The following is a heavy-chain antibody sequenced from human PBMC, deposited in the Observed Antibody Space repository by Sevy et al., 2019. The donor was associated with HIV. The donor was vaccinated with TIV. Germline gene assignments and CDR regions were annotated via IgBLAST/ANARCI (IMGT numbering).Heavy chain of an antibody. Sequence: GGSLRLSCAASGFTFSKYSMSWVRQPPGKGLEWVSAISGSGGSTYYADSVKGRFTISRDNSKNTLYLQMNSLRAEDTAVYYCAKDSPYSSSWFDYWGQGTLVTVSS. D-gene: IGHD6-13*01. CDR3: AKDSPYSSSWFDY. V-gene: IGHV3-23*01. J-gene: IGHJ4*02. CDR2: ISGSGGST. CDR1: GFTFSKYS.